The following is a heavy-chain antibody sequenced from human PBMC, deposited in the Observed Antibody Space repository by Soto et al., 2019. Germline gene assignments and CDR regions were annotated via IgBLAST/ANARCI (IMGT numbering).Heavy chain of an antibody. CDR1: GYTFTSYA. D-gene: IGHD4-4*01. V-gene: IGHV1-3*01. CDR3: ARSHFPYTVTNYYYYMDV. CDR2: INAGNGNT. J-gene: IGHJ6*03. Sequence: ASVKVSCKASGYTFTSYAMHWVRQAPGQRLEWMGWINAGNGNTKYSQKFQGRVTITRDTSASTAYMELSSLRSEDTAVYYCARSHFPYTVTNYYYYMDVWGKGTTVTVSS.